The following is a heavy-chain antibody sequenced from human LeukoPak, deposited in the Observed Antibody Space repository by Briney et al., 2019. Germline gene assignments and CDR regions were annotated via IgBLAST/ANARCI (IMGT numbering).Heavy chain of an antibody. CDR1: GGTFSSYA. J-gene: IGHJ4*02. CDR3: ARGSGTAMDPFDY. D-gene: IGHD5-18*01. V-gene: IGHV1-46*01. CDR2: IIPSDGFT. Sequence: ASVKVSCKASGGTFSSYAISWVRQAPGQGLEWMGMIIPSDGFTSYAQKFQGRVTMTRDMSTSTVYMELSSLRSDDTAVYYCARGSGTAMDPFDYWGQGTLVTVSS.